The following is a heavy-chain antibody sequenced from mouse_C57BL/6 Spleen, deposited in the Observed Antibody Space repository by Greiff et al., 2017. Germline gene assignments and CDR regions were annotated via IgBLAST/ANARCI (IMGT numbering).Heavy chain of an antibody. CDR2: INPYNGDT. CDR3: ARDTTDWFAY. D-gene: IGHD1-1*01. V-gene: IGHV1-20*01. CDR1: GYSFTGYF. Sequence: EVQLQQSGPELVKPGDSVKISCKASGYSFTGYFMNWVMQSHGKSLEWIGRINPYNGDTFYNQKFKGKATLTVDKSSSTAHMELRSLTSEDAAVYYCARDTTDWFAYWGQGTLVTVSA. J-gene: IGHJ3*01.